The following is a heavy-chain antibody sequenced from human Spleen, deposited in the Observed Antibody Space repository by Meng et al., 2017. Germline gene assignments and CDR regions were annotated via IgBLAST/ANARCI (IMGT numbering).Heavy chain of an antibody. CDR2: TYVGGST. D-gene: IGHD4-17*01. Sequence: SETLSLTCSVPGDSISNYYWNWLRQPAGKRLEWIGRTYVGGSTDYNPSLRSRVTVSVDTSKNQIPLRLASVTAADTAVYFCARGSAGDYYFDSWGPGT. CDR1: GDSISNYY. CDR3: ARGSAGDYYFDS. V-gene: IGHV4-4*07. J-gene: IGHJ4*03.